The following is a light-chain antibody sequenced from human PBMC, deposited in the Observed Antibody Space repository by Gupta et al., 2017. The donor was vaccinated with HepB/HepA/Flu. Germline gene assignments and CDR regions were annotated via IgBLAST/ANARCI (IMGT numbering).Light chain of an antibody. Sequence: DIQVTQSPSSLSTPVGDRVPITCRASQTISVSLAGYQQKPANVPKLLIYRASGLQSGVPSRFSGSGSGTEFTLTISSLQPDDIATYYCQQYNNYPWTFGQGTKVEIK. J-gene: IGKJ1*01. CDR2: RAS. CDR3: QQYNNYPWT. V-gene: IGKV1-5*03. CDR1: QTISVS.